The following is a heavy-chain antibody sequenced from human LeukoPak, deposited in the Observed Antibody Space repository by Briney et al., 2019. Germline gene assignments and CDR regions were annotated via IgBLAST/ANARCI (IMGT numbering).Heavy chain of an antibody. CDR2: INHSGST. CDR1: GFTFSHAW. Sequence: GSLRLSCAASGFTFSHAWMRWVRQAPGKGLEWIGEINHSGSTNYNPSLKSRVTISVDTSKNQFSLKLSSVTAADTAVYYCARGRSWYSSGWARAPFVYWGQGTLVTVSS. D-gene: IGHD6-19*01. V-gene: IGHV4-34*01. CDR3: ARGRSWYSSGWARAPFVY. J-gene: IGHJ4*02.